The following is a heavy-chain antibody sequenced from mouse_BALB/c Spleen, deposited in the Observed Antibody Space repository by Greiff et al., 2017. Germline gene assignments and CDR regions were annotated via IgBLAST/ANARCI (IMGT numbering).Heavy chain of an antibody. CDR3: ARDDYFAY. CDR1: GFTFSSYG. J-gene: IGHJ3*01. CDR2: ISSGGSYT. D-gene: IGHD2-4*01. V-gene: IGHV5-6*01. Sequence: EVKLVESGGDLVKPGGSLKLSCAASGFTFSSYGMSWVRQTPDKRLEWVATISSGGSYTYYPDSVKGRFTISRDNAKNTLYLQMSSLKSEDTAMYYCARDDYFAYWGQGTLVTVSA.